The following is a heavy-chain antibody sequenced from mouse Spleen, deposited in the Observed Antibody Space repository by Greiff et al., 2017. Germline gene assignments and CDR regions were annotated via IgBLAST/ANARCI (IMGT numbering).Heavy chain of an antibody. J-gene: IGHJ3*01. CDR1: GYSITSGYD. CDR2: ISYSGST. V-gene: IGHV3-1*01. Sequence: EVQLQQSGPGMVKPSQSLSLTCTVTGYSITSGYDWHWIRHFPGNKLEWMGYISYSGSTNYNPSLKSRISITHDTSKNHFFLKLNSVTTEDTATYYCARGLGRSFAYWGQGTLVTVSA. D-gene: IGHD4-1*01. CDR3: ARGLGRSFAY.